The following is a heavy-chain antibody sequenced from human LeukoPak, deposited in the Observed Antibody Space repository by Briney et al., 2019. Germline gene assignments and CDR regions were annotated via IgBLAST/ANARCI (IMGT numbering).Heavy chain of an antibody. CDR3: ATGLSTGYRAFDI. J-gene: IGHJ3*02. CDR2: FDTEDGET. D-gene: IGHD3-9*01. V-gene: IGHV1-24*01. CDR1: GYTLTELS. Sequence: ASVKVSCKVSGYTLTELSMHWVRQAPGKGLEWMGGFDTEDGETIYAQKFQGRVTMTEDTSTDTAYMELSSLRSEDTAVYYCATGLSTGYRAFDIWGQGTMVTVSS.